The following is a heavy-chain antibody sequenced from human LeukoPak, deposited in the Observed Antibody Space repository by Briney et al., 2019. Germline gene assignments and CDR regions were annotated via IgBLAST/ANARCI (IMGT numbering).Heavy chain of an antibody. J-gene: IGHJ4*02. CDR1: GFTFSSYA. CDR2: IPYDGSNK. Sequence: GGSLRLSCAASGFTFSSYAMHWVRQAPGKGLEWVAVIPYDGSNKYYADSVKGRFTISRDNSKNTLYLQMNSLRAEDTAVYYCARENDGYNLSFDYWGQGTLVTVSS. D-gene: IGHD5-24*01. V-gene: IGHV3-30-3*01. CDR3: ARENDGYNLSFDY.